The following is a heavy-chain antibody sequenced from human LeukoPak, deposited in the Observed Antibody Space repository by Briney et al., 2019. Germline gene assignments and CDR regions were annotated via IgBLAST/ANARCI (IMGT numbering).Heavy chain of an antibody. Sequence: SETLSLTCTVSGGSISNYYRTWIRQPAGKGLEWIGRIYTSGGTNYNPSLKTRVTMSVDTSKNQVSLKLSSVTAADTAMYYCARAAEYTSGWYLFDYWGQGILVTVSA. J-gene: IGHJ4*02. CDR2: IYTSGGT. CDR1: GGSISNYY. D-gene: IGHD6-19*01. V-gene: IGHV4-4*07. CDR3: ARAAEYTSGWYLFDY.